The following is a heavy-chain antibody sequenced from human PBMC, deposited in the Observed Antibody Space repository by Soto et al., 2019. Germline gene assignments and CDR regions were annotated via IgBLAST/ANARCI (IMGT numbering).Heavy chain of an antibody. D-gene: IGHD5-18*01. CDR2: INHSGST. CDR1: GGSFSGYY. J-gene: IGHJ6*02. Sequence: SDTLSLTCAVYGGSFSGYYWSWIRQPPGKGLEWIGEINHSGSTNYNPSLKSRVTISVDTSKNQFSLKLSSVTAADTAVYYCARQGLIEDTAMGGDGLYYSYYGIDVWGQGDTVT. V-gene: IGHV4-34*01. CDR3: ARQGLIEDTAMGGDGLYYSYYGIDV.